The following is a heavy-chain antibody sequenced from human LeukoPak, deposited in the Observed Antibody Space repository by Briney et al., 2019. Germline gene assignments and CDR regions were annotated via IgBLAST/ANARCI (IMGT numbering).Heavy chain of an antibody. Sequence: PGGSLRLSCAASGFTFSSYSMNWVRQAPGKGLEWVSSISSSSSYIYYADSVKGRFTISRDSAKNSLYLQMNSLRAEDTAVYYCARMHYDSSGYGIDYWGQGTLVTVSS. V-gene: IGHV3-21*01. CDR3: ARMHYDSSGYGIDY. D-gene: IGHD3-22*01. CDR2: ISSSSSYI. CDR1: GFTFSSYS. J-gene: IGHJ4*02.